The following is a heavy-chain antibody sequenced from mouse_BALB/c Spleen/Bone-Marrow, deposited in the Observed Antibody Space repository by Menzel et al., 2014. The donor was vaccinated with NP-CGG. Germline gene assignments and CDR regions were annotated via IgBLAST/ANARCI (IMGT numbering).Heavy chain of an antibody. D-gene: IGHD4-1*01. CDR3: ATGTFAY. CDR1: GFTFSSYT. CDR2: ISNGGGST. J-gene: IGHJ3*01. V-gene: IGHV5-12-2*01. Sequence: EVKLVESGGGLAQPGGSLKLSCAASGFTFSSYTMSWVRQTPEKRLEWVAYISNGGGSTYYPDTVKGRFTISRDNAKNTLYLQMSSLKSEDTAMYYCATGTFAYWGQGTLVTVSA.